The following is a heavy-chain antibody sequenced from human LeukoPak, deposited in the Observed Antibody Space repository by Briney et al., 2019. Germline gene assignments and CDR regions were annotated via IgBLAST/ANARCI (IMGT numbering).Heavy chain of an antibody. CDR1: GYTFTSYY. D-gene: IGHD3-10*01. J-gene: IGHJ4*02. CDR2: INPSGGST. Sequence: ASVKVSCRASGYTFTSYYMHWVRQAPGQGLEWMGIINPSGGSTSYAQKFQGRVTMTRDTSTSTVYMELSSLRSEDTAVYYCASAPNYNYGSGSYYTWEWGYWGQGTLVTVSS. CDR3: ASAPNYNYGSGSYYTWEWGY. V-gene: IGHV1-46*01.